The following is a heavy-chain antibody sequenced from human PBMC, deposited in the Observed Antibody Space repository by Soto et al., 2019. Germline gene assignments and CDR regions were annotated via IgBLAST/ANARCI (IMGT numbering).Heavy chain of an antibody. Sequence: SGPNAGEPTQTLTLTCNLSGFSIRTSGVGVGWIRQPPGKALEWLAFTYWDDDNRYNPSLKSRLTVAKDASKSQVVLLMTSMDPGDTATYYCAHRRGGYNWDDGYFDSWGQGTLVPVS. CDR2: TYWDDDN. V-gene: IGHV2-5*02. D-gene: IGHD1-20*01. J-gene: IGHJ4*02. CDR3: AHRRGGYNWDDGYFDS. CDR1: GFSIRTSGVG.